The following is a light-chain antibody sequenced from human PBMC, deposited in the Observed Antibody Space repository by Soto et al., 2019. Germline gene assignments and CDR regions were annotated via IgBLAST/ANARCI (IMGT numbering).Light chain of an antibody. V-gene: IGLV2-14*01. J-gene: IGLJ1*01. CDR2: EVS. CDR3: SSYTSSSSYV. CDR1: SSDLGIYNY. Sequence: QSALTQPASVSGSPGQSITISCTGTSSDLGIYNYVSWYQHHPGKAPKLMIYEVSDRPSGGSNRFSGSKSGNTASLTISGLQAEDEADYYCSSYTSSSSYVFGTGTKLTVL.